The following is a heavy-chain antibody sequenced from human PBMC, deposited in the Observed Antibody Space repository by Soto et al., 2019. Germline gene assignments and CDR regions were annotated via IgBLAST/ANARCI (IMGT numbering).Heavy chain of an antibody. Sequence: QVQLVESGGGVVQPGRSLRLSCAASGFTFSSYGRHWVRQAPGKGLEWVAVISYDGSNKYYADSVKGRFTISRDNSKNTLYLQMNSLRAEDTAVYYCANGDYYTDYYYYGMDVWGQGTTVTVSS. D-gene: IGHD4-17*01. J-gene: IGHJ6*01. CDR1: GFTFSSYG. CDR2: ISYDGSNK. V-gene: IGHV3-30*18. CDR3: ANGDYYTDYYYYGMDV.